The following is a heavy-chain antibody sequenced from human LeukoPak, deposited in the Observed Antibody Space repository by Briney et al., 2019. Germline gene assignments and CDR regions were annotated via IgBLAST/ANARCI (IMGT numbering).Heavy chain of an antibody. CDR3: AREVVVVVAARDYFDY. J-gene: IGHJ4*02. D-gene: IGHD2-15*01. CDR2: IYYSGST. V-gene: IGHV4-39*07. CDR1: GGSIRSSSYY. Sequence: SETLSLTCTVSGGSIRSSSYYWGWIRQPPGKGLEWIGSIYYSGSTYYNPSLKSRVTISVDTSKNQFSLKLSSVTAADTAVYYCAREVVVVVAARDYFDYWGQGTLVTVSS.